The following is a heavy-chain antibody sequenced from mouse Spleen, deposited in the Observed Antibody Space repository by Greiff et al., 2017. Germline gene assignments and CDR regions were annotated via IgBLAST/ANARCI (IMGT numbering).Heavy chain of an antibody. CDR3: ARVTTEDYYAMDY. D-gene: IGHD1-1*01. CDR2: INPSSGYT. J-gene: IGHJ4*01. V-gene: IGHV1-7*01. Sequence: VQLQQSGAELAKPGASVKLSCKASGYTFTSYWMHWVKQRPGQGLEWIGYINPSSGYTKYNQKFKDKATLTADKSSSTAYMQLSSLTYEDSAVYYCARVTTEDYYAMDYWGQGTSVTVSS. CDR1: GYTFTSYW.